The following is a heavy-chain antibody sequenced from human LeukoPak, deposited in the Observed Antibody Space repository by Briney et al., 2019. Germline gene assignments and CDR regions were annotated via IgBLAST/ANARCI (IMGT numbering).Heavy chain of an antibody. Sequence: GGSLRLSCAASGFTFSSYSMNWVRQAPGKGLEWVSSISSSSSYIYYADSVKGRFTISRDNAKNSLYLQMNSLRAEDTAVYYCASAILGYCSGGSCRSYWGQGTLVTVSS. CDR2: ISSSSSYI. D-gene: IGHD2-15*01. CDR3: ASAILGYCSGGSCRSY. CDR1: GFTFSSYS. V-gene: IGHV3-21*01. J-gene: IGHJ4*02.